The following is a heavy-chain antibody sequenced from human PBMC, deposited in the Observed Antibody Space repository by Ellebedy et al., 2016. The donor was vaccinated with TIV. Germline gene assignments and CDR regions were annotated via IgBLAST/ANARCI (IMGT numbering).Heavy chain of an antibody. J-gene: IGHJ4*02. V-gene: IGHV3-74*01. CDR2: ISSDGSDT. CDR3: ARGSGWVYFDS. CDR1: GFTFSSYW. D-gene: IGHD6-19*01. Sequence: GGSLRLXCAASGFTFSSYWMHWVRQPPGKGLVWVSRISSDGSDTIYADSVRGRFTISRDNSKNTVYLQMNSLRAEDTAVYYCARGSGWVYFDSWGQGTLVTVSS.